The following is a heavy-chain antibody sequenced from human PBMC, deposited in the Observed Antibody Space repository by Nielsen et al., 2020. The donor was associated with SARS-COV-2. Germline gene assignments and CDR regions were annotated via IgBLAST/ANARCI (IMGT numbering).Heavy chain of an antibody. J-gene: IGHJ3*02. CDR3: AFHWVAATQDEAIDI. CDR1: AYTFSTYN. Sequence: ASVKVSCKASAYTFSTYNMHWVRQAPGQGLEWMAVIDPNDGSTNYAQKFQGRVTMTRDTSTSTVSMDLNSLTSEDTAVYYCAFHWVAATQDEAIDIWGQGTMVTVSS. V-gene: IGHV1-46*01. CDR2: IDPNDGST. D-gene: IGHD2-15*01.